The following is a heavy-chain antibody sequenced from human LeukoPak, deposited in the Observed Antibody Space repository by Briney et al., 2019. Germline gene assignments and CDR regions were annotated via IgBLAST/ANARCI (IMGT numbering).Heavy chain of an antibody. CDR2: IKQDGSEK. Sequence: TGGSLRLSCAAPGFTFSSYWMSWVRQAPGKGLEWVANIKQDGSEKYYVDSVKGRFTISRDNAKNSLYLQMNSLRAEDTAVYYCARDLNRYCSGGSCSRFDYWGQGTLVTVSS. CDR3: ARDLNRYCSGGSCSRFDY. CDR1: GFTFSSYW. D-gene: IGHD2-15*01. V-gene: IGHV3-7*04. J-gene: IGHJ4*02.